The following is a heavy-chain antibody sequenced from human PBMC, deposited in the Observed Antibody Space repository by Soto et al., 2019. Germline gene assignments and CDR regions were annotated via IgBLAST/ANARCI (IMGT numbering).Heavy chain of an antibody. D-gene: IGHD2-21*02. CDR1: GGSFSGYY. CDR3: ARGGGPYCGGDCYGYAYPIYFDY. V-gene: IGHV4-34*01. J-gene: IGHJ4*02. Sequence: SETLSLTCAVYGGSFSGYYWSWIRQPPGKGLEWIGEINHSGSTNYNPSLKSRVTISVDTSKNQFSLKLSSVTAADTAVYYCARGGGPYCGGDCYGYAYPIYFDYWGQGTLVTVSS. CDR2: INHSGST.